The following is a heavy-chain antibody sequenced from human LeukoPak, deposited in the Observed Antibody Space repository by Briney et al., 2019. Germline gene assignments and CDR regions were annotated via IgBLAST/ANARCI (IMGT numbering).Heavy chain of an antibody. CDR3: VKGTYTAVH. D-gene: IGHD2-2*02. J-gene: IGHJ4*02. CDR2: ISRSGDST. CDR1: GFAFSGYA. Sequence: SGGSLRLSCSASGFAFSGYAMHWVRQAPGKGLEYVSAISRSGDSTYYADSVKGRISISRDNSKNTLYLQVSSLKTEDTAVYYCVKGTYTAVHWGQGTLVTVSS. V-gene: IGHV3-64D*06.